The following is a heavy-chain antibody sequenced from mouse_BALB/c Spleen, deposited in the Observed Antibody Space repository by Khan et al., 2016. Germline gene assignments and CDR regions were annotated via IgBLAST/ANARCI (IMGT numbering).Heavy chain of an antibody. V-gene: IGHV14-3*02. CDR3: ARRCPICSYGSSFGD. CDR1: GFNIKDTY. D-gene: IGHD1-1*01. CDR2: IDTATVNS. J-gene: IGHJ2*01. Sequence: VQLKQSGAELVKPRASVKLSCTASGFNIKDTYMHWVRQRPEQGLEWIGRIDTATVNSKYDPDFQGKATITSDTSSNTAYLQLSGLTSEDTAVYFGARRCPICSYGSSFGDWGPGTALTVSS.